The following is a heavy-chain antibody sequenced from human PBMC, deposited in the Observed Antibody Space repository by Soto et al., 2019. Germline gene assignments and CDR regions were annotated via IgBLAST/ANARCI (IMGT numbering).Heavy chain of an antibody. J-gene: IGHJ4*02. CDR3: ARGGKLRDFDWPYFDY. V-gene: IGHV4-39*07. CDR1: GGSISSSSYY. Sequence: SETLSLTCTVSGGSISSSSYYWGWIRQPPGKGLEWIGSIYYSGSTNYNPSLKSRVTISVDTSKNQFSLKLSSVTAADTAVYYCARGGKLRDFDWPYFDYRGQGTLVTVSS. D-gene: IGHD3-9*01. CDR2: IYYSGST.